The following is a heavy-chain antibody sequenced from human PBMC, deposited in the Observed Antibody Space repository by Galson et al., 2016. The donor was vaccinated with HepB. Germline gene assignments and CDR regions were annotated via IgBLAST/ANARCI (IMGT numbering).Heavy chain of an antibody. Sequence: PALVKPTQTLTLTCTVSGFSLSTSGMRVSWIRQPPGKALEWLGRIDWDDGKFYSTSLKTRLAISKDSSKSQVVLIMTNMDPVDTATYFCARTGNWNCGLDVWGQGTTVTVSS. CDR3: ARTGNWNCGLDV. CDR2: IDWDDGK. V-gene: IGHV2-70*04. D-gene: IGHD1-7*01. CDR1: GFSLSTSGMR. J-gene: IGHJ6*02.